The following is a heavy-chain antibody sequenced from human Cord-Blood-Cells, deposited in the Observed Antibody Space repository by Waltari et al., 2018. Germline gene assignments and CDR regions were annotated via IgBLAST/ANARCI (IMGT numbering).Heavy chain of an antibody. CDR3: ARRLCSGWFQH. Sequence: QVQLQQWGAGLLKPSETLSLTCAVYGGSFSGYYWSWTRQPPGKGLEWIGEINHSGSTNSNPSLKRGVTISVDTSKTQFSLKLCSVTAADTAVDYCARRLCSGWFQHWGQGTLVTVSS. V-gene: IGHV4-34*01. CDR1: GGSFSGYY. CDR2: INHSGST. J-gene: IGHJ1*01. D-gene: IGHD6-19*01.